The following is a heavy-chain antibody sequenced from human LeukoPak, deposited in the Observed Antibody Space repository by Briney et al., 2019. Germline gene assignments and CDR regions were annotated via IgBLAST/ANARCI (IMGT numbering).Heavy chain of an antibody. V-gene: IGHV3-48*01. CDR1: GFTFSSYS. Sequence: GGSLRLSXAASGFTFSSYSMNWVRQAPGKGLEWVSYISSSSSTIYYAGSVKGRFTISRDNAKNSLYLQMNSLRAEDTAVYYCERARPSGWYSDYWGQGTLVTVSS. CDR3: ERARPSGWYSDY. D-gene: IGHD6-19*01. J-gene: IGHJ4*02. CDR2: ISSSSSTI.